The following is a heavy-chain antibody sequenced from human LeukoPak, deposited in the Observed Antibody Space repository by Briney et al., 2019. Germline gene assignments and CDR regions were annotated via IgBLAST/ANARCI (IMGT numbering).Heavy chain of an antibody. J-gene: IGHJ4*02. CDR1: GFTFSSYA. CDR3: AKDVILWFGELSPSGLAFDY. V-gene: IGHV3-30*04. CDR2: ISYDGSNK. Sequence: PGGSLRLSCAASGFTFSSYAMHWVRQAPGKGLEWVAVISYDGSNKYYADSVKGRFTISRDNSKNTLYLQMNSLRAEDTAVYYCAKDVILWFGELSPSGLAFDYWGQGTLVTVSS. D-gene: IGHD3-10*01.